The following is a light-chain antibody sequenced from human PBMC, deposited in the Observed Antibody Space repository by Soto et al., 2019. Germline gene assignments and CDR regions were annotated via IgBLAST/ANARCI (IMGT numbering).Light chain of an antibody. Sequence: QSVLTQPASVSGSPGQSITISCTGTSSDVGGNKYVSWYQQHPGEAPKLMIYEVSNRPSGVSNRFSGSKSGNTASLTISGLQAEDEADYSCSSYTSSSTYVFGTGTKVTVL. J-gene: IGLJ1*01. CDR2: EVS. V-gene: IGLV2-14*01. CDR1: SSDVGGNKY. CDR3: SSYTSSSTYV.